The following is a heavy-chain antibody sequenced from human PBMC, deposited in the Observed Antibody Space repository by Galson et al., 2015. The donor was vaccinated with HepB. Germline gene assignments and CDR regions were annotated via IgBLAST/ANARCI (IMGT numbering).Heavy chain of an antibody. Sequence: SLRLSCAASGFTFSSYWMSWVRQAPGKGLEWVANIKQDGSEKYYVDSVKGRFTISRDNAKNSLYLQMNSLRAEDTAVYYCARNLWFGESQIDYWGQGTLVTVSS. D-gene: IGHD3-10*01. V-gene: IGHV3-7*03. CDR1: GFTFSSYW. CDR2: IKQDGSEK. J-gene: IGHJ4*02. CDR3: ARNLWFGESQIDY.